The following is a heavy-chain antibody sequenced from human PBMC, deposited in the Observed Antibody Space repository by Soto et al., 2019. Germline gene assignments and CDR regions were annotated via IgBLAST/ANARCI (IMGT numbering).Heavy chain of an antibody. CDR1: GFSFTSDD. V-gene: IGHV3-30-3*01. Sequence: PGGSLRLSCAASGFSFTSDDIYWVRQAPGKGLEWVAVTSIDGSTKYYADSVKGRFTVSRDNSKDTLYLEMTSLRPEDTAVYYCARNYGSALDYWGQGTPVTVSS. D-gene: IGHD3-10*01. CDR2: TSIDGSTK. CDR3: ARNYGSALDY. J-gene: IGHJ4*02.